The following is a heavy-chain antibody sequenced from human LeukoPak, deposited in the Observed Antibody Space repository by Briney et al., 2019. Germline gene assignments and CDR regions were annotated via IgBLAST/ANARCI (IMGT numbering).Heavy chain of an antibody. V-gene: IGHV3-53*05. CDR1: GLTVSSNY. CDR2: IYSGGST. J-gene: IGHJ5*02. Sequence: GGSLRLSCAASGLTVSSNYMSWVRKAPGKGLEGVSVIYSGGSTYYADPVKGRFTIYRDNSKNTLYLQMSTLRAEDTALYYCVKMGTNDFGRNNWFDPWGQGTLVTVSS. D-gene: IGHD4-17*01. CDR3: VKMGTNDFGRNNWFDP.